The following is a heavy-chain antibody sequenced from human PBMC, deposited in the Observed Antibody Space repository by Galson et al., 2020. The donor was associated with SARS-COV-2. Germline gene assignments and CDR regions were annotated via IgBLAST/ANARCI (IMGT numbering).Heavy chain of an antibody. V-gene: IGHV1-69*10. J-gene: IGHJ6*03. D-gene: IGHD3-16*01. CDR1: GGTFSSYA. Sequence: KISCKASGGTFSSYAISWVRQAPGQGLEWMGGIIPILGIANYAQKFQGRVTITADKSTSTAYMELSSLRSEDTAVYYCARGGGGLYYYYYMDVWGKGTTVTVSS. CDR3: ARGGGGLYYYYYMDV. CDR2: IIPILGIA.